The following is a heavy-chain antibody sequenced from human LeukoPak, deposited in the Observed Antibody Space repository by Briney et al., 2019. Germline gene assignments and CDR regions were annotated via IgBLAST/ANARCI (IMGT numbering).Heavy chain of an antibody. CDR3: ARGYGYWFDP. Sequence: GGSLRLSCAASGFTFNNYWMHWVRQAPGKGLVWVSRINSDESRTAYAGSVKGRFSISRDNAKNTLYLQMNSLRAEDTAVYYCARGYGYWFDPWGQGTLVTVSS. CDR2: INSDESRT. CDR1: GFTFNNYW. D-gene: IGHD1-1*01. J-gene: IGHJ5*02. V-gene: IGHV3-74*01.